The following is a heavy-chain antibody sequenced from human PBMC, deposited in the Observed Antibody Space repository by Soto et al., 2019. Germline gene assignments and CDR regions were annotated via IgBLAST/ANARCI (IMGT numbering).Heavy chain of an antibody. CDR2: IRGSGGST. D-gene: IGHD3-3*01. CDR1: GFTFSSYG. CDR3: AKVYGPYYDFWSRFLGMDV. J-gene: IGHJ6*02. Sequence: GGSLRLSCAASGFTFSSYGMHWVRQAPGKGLEWVAAIRGSGGSTYYADSVKGRFTISRDNSKNTLYLQMNSLRAEDTAVYYCAKVYGPYYDFWSRFLGMDVWSQGTTVTVSS. V-gene: IGHV3-23*01.